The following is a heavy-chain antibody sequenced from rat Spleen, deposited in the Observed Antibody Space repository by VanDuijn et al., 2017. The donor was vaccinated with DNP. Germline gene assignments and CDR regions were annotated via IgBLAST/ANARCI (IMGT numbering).Heavy chain of an antibody. J-gene: IGHJ3*01. V-gene: IGHV5S10*01. D-gene: IGHD1-4*01. CDR2: IIYDGSRT. CDR3: ATGYGYKSNWFAY. Sequence: EVQLVESGGGLVQPGRSLKLSCAASGFTFSDYNMAWVRQAPKKGLEWVATIIYDGSRTYYRDSVKGRFTISRDNAKSTLYLQMDSLRSEDTATYYCATGYGYKSNWFAYWGQGTLVTVSS. CDR1: GFTFSDYN.